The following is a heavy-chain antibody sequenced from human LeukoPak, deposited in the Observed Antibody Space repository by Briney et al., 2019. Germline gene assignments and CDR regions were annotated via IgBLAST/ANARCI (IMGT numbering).Heavy chain of an antibody. CDR1: GYTFTSYG. J-gene: IGHJ4*02. Sequence: ASVKVSCKASGYTFTSYGISWVRQAPGQGLEWMGWISAYNGNTNYAQRLQGRVTMTTDTSTSTAYMELRSLRSDDTAVYYCAREGSRAANPGAYYFDYWGQGTLVTVSS. CDR3: AREGSRAANPGAYYFDY. V-gene: IGHV1-18*01. CDR2: ISAYNGNT. D-gene: IGHD6-13*01.